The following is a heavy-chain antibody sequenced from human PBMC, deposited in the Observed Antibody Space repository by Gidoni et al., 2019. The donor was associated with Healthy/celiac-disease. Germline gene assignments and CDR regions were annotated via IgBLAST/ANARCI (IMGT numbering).Heavy chain of an antibody. D-gene: IGHD6-19*01. J-gene: IGHJ6*02. CDR3: ARDGLIAVAGTGYYYGMDV. CDR1: GYTFTSYA. Sequence: QVQLVQSGAEVKKPGASVKVSCKASGYTFTSYAMHWVRQAPGQRLEWMVWINAGNGNTKYSQKFQGRVTITRDTSASTAYMALSSLRSEDTAVYYCARDGLIAVAGTGYYYGMDVWGQGTTVTVSS. V-gene: IGHV1-3*01. CDR2: INAGNGNT.